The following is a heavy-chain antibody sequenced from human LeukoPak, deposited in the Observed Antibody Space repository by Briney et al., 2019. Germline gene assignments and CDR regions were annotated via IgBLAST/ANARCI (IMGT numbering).Heavy chain of an antibody. CDR2: ISSTGGTI. J-gene: IGHJ4*02. D-gene: IGHD6-13*01. Sequence: PGGSLRLSCAASGFTFSSNSMNWVRQAPGKGLEWVSYISSTGGTIYYADSMKGRFTISRDNAKNSLYLQMNSLRVEDTAVYYCARIAAAGTFWRGLDYWGQGTLVTVSS. V-gene: IGHV3-48*04. CDR1: GFTFSSNS. CDR3: ARIAAAGTFWRGLDY.